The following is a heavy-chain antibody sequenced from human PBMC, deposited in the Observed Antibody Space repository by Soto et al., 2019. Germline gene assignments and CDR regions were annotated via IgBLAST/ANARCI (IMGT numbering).Heavy chain of an antibody. CDR1: GFAFKYAR. J-gene: IGHJ3*01. V-gene: IGHV3-15*01. Sequence: GGSLRLSCAASGFAFKYARMTWVRQAPGKGLEWVGHIRSNIDGATTAYAAPVKGRFTISRDESKNTVDLQMNSLITEDTAVYYCTTDWGSGTHYARAFDVWGQGTMVTVS. CDR3: TTDWGSGTHYARAFDV. D-gene: IGHD3-16*01. CDR2: IRSNIDGATT.